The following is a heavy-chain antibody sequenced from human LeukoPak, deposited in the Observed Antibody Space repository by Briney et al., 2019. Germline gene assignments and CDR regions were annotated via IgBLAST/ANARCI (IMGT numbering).Heavy chain of an antibody. CDR3: ARAFDVVVPADY. CDR1: GFTFSSYS. CDR2: ISSSSYI. V-gene: IGHV3-21*01. D-gene: IGHD2-2*01. Sequence: PGGSLRLSCAASGFTFSSYSMNWVRQAPGKGLEWVSSISSSSYIYYADSVKGRFTISRDNAKNSLYLQMNSLRAEDTAVYYCARAFDVVVPADYWGQGTLVTASS. J-gene: IGHJ4*02.